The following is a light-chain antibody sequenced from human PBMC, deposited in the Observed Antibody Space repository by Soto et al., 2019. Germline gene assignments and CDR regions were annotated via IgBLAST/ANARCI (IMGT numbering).Light chain of an antibody. CDR1: ASNVGTQF. CDR3: GTWDTGLSTGV. J-gene: IGLJ2*01. CDR2: DNA. Sequence: QSVLTQPPSVSAAPGQRVTISCSGSASNVGTQFVSRYQQRPGAAPKLLIYDNAKRPSEIPDRFSGSKSDTSATLTITGVQTGDEADYYCGTWDTGLSTGVFGGGTKLTVL. V-gene: IGLV1-51*01.